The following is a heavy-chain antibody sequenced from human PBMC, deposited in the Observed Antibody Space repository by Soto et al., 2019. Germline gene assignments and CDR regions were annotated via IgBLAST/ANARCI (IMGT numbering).Heavy chain of an antibody. V-gene: IGHV1-18*01. CDR1: GCTFTSYG. CDR3: ASRNGRITGAFDI. CDR2: ISAYNGNT. D-gene: IGHD1-26*01. Sequence: ASVKVSCKASGCTFTSYGISWVRQAPGQGLEWMGWISAYNGNTNYAQKLQGRVTMTTDTSTSTVYMELRSLRSDDTAVYYCASRNGRITGAFDIWGQGTMVTV. J-gene: IGHJ3*02.